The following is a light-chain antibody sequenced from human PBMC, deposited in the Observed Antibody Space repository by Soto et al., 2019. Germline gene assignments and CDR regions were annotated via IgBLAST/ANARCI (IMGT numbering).Light chain of an antibody. CDR2: GAS. V-gene: IGKV3-20*01. Sequence: EIVLTQSPGTLSLSPGERATLSCRASQSVSSSYLAWYQQKPGQAPRLLIYGASSRATGIPDRFSGSGSGTDFTLTISRLEPEDFAVYYCQQYGSSRVFGGGTKVDI. J-gene: IGKJ4*01. CDR1: QSVSSSY. CDR3: QQYGSSRV.